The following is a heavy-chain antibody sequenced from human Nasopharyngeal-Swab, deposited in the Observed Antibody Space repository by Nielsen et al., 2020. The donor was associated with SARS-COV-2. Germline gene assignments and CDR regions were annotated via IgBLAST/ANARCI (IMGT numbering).Heavy chain of an antibody. J-gene: IGHJ3*02. V-gene: IGHV3-23*02. Sequence: GGSLRLSCGTSGFIFGTFAMGWVRQASGKGLEWVSVISGSGASTYYGDSVKGRFVISRDNSKNNLYLQMNNLKVEDAAIYYCVKKGQQWLADDAFDTWGQGTLVTISS. CDR1: GFIFGTFA. CDR2: ISGSGAST. CDR3: VKKGQQWLADDAFDT. D-gene: IGHD6-19*01.